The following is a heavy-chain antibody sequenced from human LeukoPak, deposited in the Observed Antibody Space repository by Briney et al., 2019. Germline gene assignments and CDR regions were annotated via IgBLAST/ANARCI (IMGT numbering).Heavy chain of an antibody. CDR3: AKYKVATKRDYYYGMDV. CDR2: ISYDGSNK. D-gene: IGHD5-12*01. Sequence: QSGGSLRLSCAASGFTFSSYGMPWVRQAPGKGLEWVAVISYDGSNKYYADSVKGRFTISRDNSKNTLYLQMNSLRAEDTAVYYCAKYKVATKRDYYYGMDVWGQGTTVTVSS. CDR1: GFTFSSYG. V-gene: IGHV3-30*18. J-gene: IGHJ6*02.